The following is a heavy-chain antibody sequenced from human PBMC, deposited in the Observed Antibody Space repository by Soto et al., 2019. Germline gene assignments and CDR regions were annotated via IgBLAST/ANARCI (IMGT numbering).Heavy chain of an antibody. CDR3: ARARSVFDYYGSGRYYPYF. CDR1: GGYITSDSYY. Sequence: PSETLSLTCTVSGGYITSDSYYWAWIRQPPGKGLEWIGSIYFSGSTYYNSALKSRLTISVDMSKNQFSLKLSSVTAADTAVYYCARARSVFDYYGSGRYYPYFCGQGTLVIVSS. V-gene: IGHV4-39*07. D-gene: IGHD3-10*01. J-gene: IGHJ4*02. CDR2: IYFSGST.